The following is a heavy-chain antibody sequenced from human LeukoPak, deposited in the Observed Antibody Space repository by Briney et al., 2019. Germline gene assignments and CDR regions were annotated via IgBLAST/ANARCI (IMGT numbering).Heavy chain of an antibody. CDR2: INDSGTI. CDR3: ARRWNYGRNYYIDV. Sequence: SETLSLTCAVYGGSFSNYYWRWLRQSPGKGLEWVGEINDSGTINYNPSLMSRVTISVDKSKNQFSLKLSSATAVDTAVYYCARRWNYGRNYYIDVWGKGATVSVSS. J-gene: IGHJ6*03. V-gene: IGHV4-34*01. CDR1: GGSFSNYY. D-gene: IGHD1-7*01.